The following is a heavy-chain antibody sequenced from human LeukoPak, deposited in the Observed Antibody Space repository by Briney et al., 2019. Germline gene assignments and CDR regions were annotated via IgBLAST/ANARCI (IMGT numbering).Heavy chain of an antibody. D-gene: IGHD4-23*01. V-gene: IGHV3-30-3*01. CDR1: GFKSSDYA. CDR3: AREGYGGSGYFDY. J-gene: IGHJ4*02. CDR2: ISYDGSTK. Sequence: GRSLRLSCAASGFKSSDYALHWVRQAPGKGLEWVAIISYDGSTKFYADSVKGRFTISRDNSKNTVDVQMNRLRGEDTAVYYCAREGYGGSGYFDYWGQGTLVTVSS.